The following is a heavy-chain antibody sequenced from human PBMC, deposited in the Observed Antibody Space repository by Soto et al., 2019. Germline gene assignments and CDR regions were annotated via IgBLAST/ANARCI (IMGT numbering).Heavy chain of an antibody. CDR2: ISSSSSTI. D-gene: IGHD5-12*01. CDR3: ARSGYSGYDYWFDSSGWFLSGFFDY. Sequence: GSLRLSCAASGFTFSSYSMNWVRQAPGKGLEWVSYISSSSSTIYYADSVKGRFTISRDNAKNSLYLQMNSLRAEDTAVYYCARSGYSGYDYWFDSSGWFLSGFFDYWGQGTLVTVSS. CDR1: GFTFSSYS. V-gene: IGHV3-48*01. J-gene: IGHJ4*02.